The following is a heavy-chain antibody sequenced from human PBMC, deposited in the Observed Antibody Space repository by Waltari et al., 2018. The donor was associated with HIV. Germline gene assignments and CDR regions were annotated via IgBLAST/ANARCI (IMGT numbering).Heavy chain of an antibody. CDR2: INSSGTA. D-gene: IGHD4-17*01. J-gene: IGHJ3*01. CDR3: ARGMPTVMRVGDSFDL. CDR1: GGSFSGYY. Sequence: QVQLQQWGAGLLKPSESLSLMCAVYGGSFSGYYWSWIRQPPGKGLEWIGEINSSGTANYNPSLKSRVIISVDTSKNQFSLKMNSMTAADTAIYYCARGMPTVMRVGDSFDLWGQGTMVTISS. V-gene: IGHV4-34*02.